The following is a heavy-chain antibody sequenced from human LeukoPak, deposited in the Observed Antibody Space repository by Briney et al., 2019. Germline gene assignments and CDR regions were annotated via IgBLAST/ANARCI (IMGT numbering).Heavy chain of an antibody. Sequence: GGSLRLSCAASGFTFSSYAMNWVRQAPGKGLEWVSTIVSDGYKAYYADSVKGRFAISRDNSKNTLYLQMNNLRVEDTAVYYCAKGIVFLFGDPWGQGTLVTVSS. CDR1: GFTFSSYA. CDR2: IVSDGYKA. D-gene: IGHD2-15*01. CDR3: AKGIVFLFGDP. V-gene: IGHV3-23*05. J-gene: IGHJ5*02.